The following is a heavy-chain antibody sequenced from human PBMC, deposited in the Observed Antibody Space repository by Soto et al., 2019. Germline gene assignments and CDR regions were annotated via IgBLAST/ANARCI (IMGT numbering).Heavy chain of an antibody. CDR3: ARGGKRGYWLDP. CDR1: GGSITTSGDY. D-gene: IGHD3-16*01. J-gene: IGHJ5*02. CDR2: ISHSGIT. V-gene: IGHV4-31*03. Sequence: SETLSLTCTVSGGSITTSGDYWSWIRQHPGKGLEWIGYISHSGITEYNPSLKSRLTLPIDTSKNQFSLEMNSVTAADTAVYYCARGGKRGYWLDPWGQGTLVTVSS.